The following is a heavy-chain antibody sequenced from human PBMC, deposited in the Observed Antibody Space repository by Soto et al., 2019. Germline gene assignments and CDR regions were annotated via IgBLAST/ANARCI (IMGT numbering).Heavy chain of an antibody. CDR3: ARQSKRHSTLTRYFDY. V-gene: IGHV4-39*01. CDR1: GGSISSSSYY. D-gene: IGHD4-17*01. CDR2: IYYSGST. Sequence: QLQLQESGPGLVKPSETLSLTCTVSGGSISSSSYYWGWIRQPPGKGLEWIGSIYYSGSTYYNPSLKSRVTISVDTSKNQFSLKLSSVTAADTAVYYCARQSKRHSTLTRYFDYWGQGTLVTVSS. J-gene: IGHJ4*02.